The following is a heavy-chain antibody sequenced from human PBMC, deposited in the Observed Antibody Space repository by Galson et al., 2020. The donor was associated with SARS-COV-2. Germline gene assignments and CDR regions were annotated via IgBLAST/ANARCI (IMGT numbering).Heavy chain of an antibody. CDR3: AKLGYDSSGAAKTLDY. CDR2: ISYDGSKK. D-gene: IGHD3-22*01. V-gene: IGHV3-30*18. Sequence: GGSLRLSCVVSGFTFSLYSMHWVRQAPGKGLEWLAFISYDGSKKYYADSVKGQFTISRDNSKNTLYLQMNSLRPEDTGVYYCAKLGYDSSGAAKTLDYWGQGTLVTVSP. CDR1: GFTFSLYS. J-gene: IGHJ4*02.